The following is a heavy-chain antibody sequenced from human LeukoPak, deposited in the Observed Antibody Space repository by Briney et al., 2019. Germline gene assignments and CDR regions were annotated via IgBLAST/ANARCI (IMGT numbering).Heavy chain of an antibody. J-gene: IGHJ4*02. CDR3: AIDYYGSGSYY. V-gene: IGHV3-53*01. CDR2: IYSGGST. Sequence: GGSLRLSCAASGFTVSSNYMSWVRQAPGKGLEWVSVIYSGGSTYYADSVKGRFTISRDNSKNTLYLQMNSLRAEDTAVYYCAIDYYGSGSYYWGQGTLVTVSS. D-gene: IGHD3-10*01. CDR1: GFTVSSNY.